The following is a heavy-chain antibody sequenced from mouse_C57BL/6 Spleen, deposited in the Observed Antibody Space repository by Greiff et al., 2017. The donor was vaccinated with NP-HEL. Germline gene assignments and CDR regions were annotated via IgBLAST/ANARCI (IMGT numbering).Heavy chain of an antibody. D-gene: IGHD1-1*01. V-gene: IGHV1-64*01. CDR3: ASSAPHYYGSSSGFAY. CDR2: IHPNSGST. J-gene: IGHJ3*01. CDR1: GYTFTSYW. Sequence: QVQLQQPGAELVKPGASVKLSCKASGYTFTSYWMHWVKQRPGQGLEWIGMIHPNSGSTNYNEKFKSKATLTVDKSSSTAYMQLSSLTSEDSAVYYCASSAPHYYGSSSGFAYWGQGTLVTVSA.